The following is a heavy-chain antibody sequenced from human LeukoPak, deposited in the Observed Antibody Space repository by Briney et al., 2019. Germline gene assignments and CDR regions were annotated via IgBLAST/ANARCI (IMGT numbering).Heavy chain of an antibody. CDR1: GGSISSYY. CDR2: INHSGST. D-gene: IGHD6-13*01. Sequence: SETLSLTCTVSGGSISSYYWSWIRQPAGKGLEWIGEINHSGSTNYNPSLKSRVTISVDTSKNQFSLKLSSVTAADTAVYYCARESSSWPYFDYWGQGTLVTVSS. CDR3: ARESSSWPYFDY. J-gene: IGHJ4*02. V-gene: IGHV4-34*01.